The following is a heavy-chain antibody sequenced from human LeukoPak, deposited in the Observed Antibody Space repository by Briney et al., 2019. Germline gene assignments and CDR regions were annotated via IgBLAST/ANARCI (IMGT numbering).Heavy chain of an antibody. V-gene: IGHV3-21*01. Sequence: GGSLRLSCAASGFTFSSYGMSWVRQAPGKGLEWVSSISSSSSYIYYADSVKGRFTTSRDNAKNSLYLQMNSLRAEDTAVYYCARAEDYYDSSGPFDYWGQGTLVTVSS. CDR1: GFTFSSYG. CDR2: ISSSSSYI. J-gene: IGHJ4*02. CDR3: ARAEDYYDSSGPFDY. D-gene: IGHD3-22*01.